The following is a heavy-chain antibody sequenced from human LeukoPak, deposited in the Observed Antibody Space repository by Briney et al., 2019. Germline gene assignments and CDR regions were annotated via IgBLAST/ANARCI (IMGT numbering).Heavy chain of an antibody. V-gene: IGHV4-34*01. Sequence: SETLSLTCAVYGGSFSGYYWSWIRQPPEKGLEWIGEINHSGSTNYNPSLKSRVTISVNTSKNQFSLELTSVTAADTAVYYCARRRYDASGYYPSRGRYFDYWGQGTLVTVSS. CDR2: INHSGST. CDR1: GGSFSGYY. CDR3: ARRRYDASGYYPSRGRYFDY. J-gene: IGHJ4*02. D-gene: IGHD3-22*01.